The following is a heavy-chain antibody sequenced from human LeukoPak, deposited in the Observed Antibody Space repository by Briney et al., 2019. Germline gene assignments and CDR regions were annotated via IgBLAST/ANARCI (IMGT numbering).Heavy chain of an antibody. D-gene: IGHD5-18*01. CDR2: IIPIFGTA. CDR1: GGTFSSYA. CDR3: ARALSVDTAMVNRIYYYYYYMDV. J-gene: IGHJ6*03. Sequence: SVKVSCKASGGTFSSYAICWVRQAPGQGLEWIGGIIPIFGTANYAQKFQGRVTITTDESTSTAYMELSSLRSEDTAVYYCARALSVDTAMVNRIYYYYYYMDVWGKGTTVTVSS. V-gene: IGHV1-69*05.